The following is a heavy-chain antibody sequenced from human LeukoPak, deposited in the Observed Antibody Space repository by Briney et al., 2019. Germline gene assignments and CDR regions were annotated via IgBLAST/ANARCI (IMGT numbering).Heavy chain of an antibody. D-gene: IGHD3-22*01. CDR1: GGSFSGYY. V-gene: IGHV4-34*01. CDR2: INHSGST. CDR3: ARGLGDYYDSSGQIAF. Sequence: RASETLSLACAVYGGSFSGYYWSWIRQPPGKGLEWIGEINHSGSTNYNPSLKSRVTISVDTSKNQFSLKLSSVTAADTAVYYCARGLGDYYDSSGQIAFWGQGTLVTVSS. J-gene: IGHJ4*02.